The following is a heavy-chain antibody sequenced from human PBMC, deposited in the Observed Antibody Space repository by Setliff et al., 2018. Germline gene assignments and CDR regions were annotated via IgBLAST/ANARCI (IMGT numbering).Heavy chain of an antibody. J-gene: IGHJ5*02. D-gene: IGHD6-6*01. CDR2: VYWDGDQ. Sequence: SGPTLVNPTQPLTLPCTFSGFSLNTTGEGVGWIRQPPGKALEWLALVYWDGDQRYSPSLNSRLSITKDSSKSQVFLTMTNMDPVDTATYYCALRRGNEWHLVRWFDPWGPGIQVTSPQ. CDR3: ALRRGNEWHLVRWFDP. V-gene: IGHV2-5*02. CDR1: GFSLNTTGEG.